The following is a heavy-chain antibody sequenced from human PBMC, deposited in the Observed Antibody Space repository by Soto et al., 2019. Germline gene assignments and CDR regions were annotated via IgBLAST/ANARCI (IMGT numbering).Heavy chain of an antibody. CDR2: IDSSTKYT. Sequence: PGGSLRLSCEASGFTFRDYYMTWFRQAPGKGLEWLSYIDSSTKYTNYADSVKGRFTISRDNAKNSLYLQMNSLRADDTAVYYCAREYYYTMDVWGQGSMVPVSS. CDR3: AREYYYTMDV. V-gene: IGHV3-11*05. J-gene: IGHJ6*02. CDR1: GFTFRDYY.